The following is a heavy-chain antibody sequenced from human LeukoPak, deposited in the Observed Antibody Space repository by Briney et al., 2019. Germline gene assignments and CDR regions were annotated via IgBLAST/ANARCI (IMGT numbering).Heavy chain of an antibody. CDR3: AREESIGRYQFLHDY. CDR1: GYTFIRNG. Sequence: ASVKVSCKASGYTFIRNGISWVRQAPGQGLEWMGWISPYNENRKYLQKLQGRVTLSTDTSTSTAYMELRSLTSDDTAVYYCAREESIGRYQFLHDYWGQGTLVTVSS. J-gene: IGHJ4*02. V-gene: IGHV1-18*01. D-gene: IGHD1-26*01. CDR2: ISPYNENR.